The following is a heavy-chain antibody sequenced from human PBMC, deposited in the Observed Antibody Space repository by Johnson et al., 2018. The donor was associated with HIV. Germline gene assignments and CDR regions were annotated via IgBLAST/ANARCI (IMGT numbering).Heavy chain of an antibody. CDR3: AKDTTSSSPWGAFDI. Sequence: VQLVESGGGLVQPGRSLRLSCAASGFIFDDYAMHWVRQAPGKGLEWVSGISWNSGSIDYADSVKGRFTISRDNAKNSLYLQMNSLRAEDTALYYCAKDTTSSSPWGAFDIWGQGTMVTVSS. CDR2: ISWNSGSI. V-gene: IGHV3-9*01. CDR1: GFIFDDYA. J-gene: IGHJ3*02. D-gene: IGHD6-6*01.